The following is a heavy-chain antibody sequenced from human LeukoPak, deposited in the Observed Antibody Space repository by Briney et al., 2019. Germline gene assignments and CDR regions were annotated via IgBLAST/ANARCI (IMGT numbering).Heavy chain of an antibody. V-gene: IGHV4-4*09. J-gene: IGHJ4*02. Sequence: SETLSLTCTVSGGSISRYHWSWIRQPPGKRLEWIGYIYTSGSPNYNPSLKSRVTISVDTSKNQFSLKLSSVTAADTAVYYCARLRDEFDFWGQGTLVTVSS. CDR2: IYTSGSP. CDR1: GGSISRYH. CDR3: ARLRDEFDF.